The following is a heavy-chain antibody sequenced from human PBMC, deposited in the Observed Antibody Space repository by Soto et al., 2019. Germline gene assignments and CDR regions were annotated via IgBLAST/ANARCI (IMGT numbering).Heavy chain of an antibody. D-gene: IGHD6-19*01. CDR1: GGSISAYY. J-gene: IGHJ4*02. CDR3: ARSAVRDWFTSDWYYFDY. V-gene: IGHV4-59*01. CDR2: IYYSGST. Sequence: ETLSLTCTVSGGSISAYYWSWIRQPPGKGLEWIGYIYYSGSTNYSPSLKSRVTISVDTSKHQFSLKLSSVTAADTAIYYCARSAVRDWFTSDWYYFDYWGQGTLVTVSS.